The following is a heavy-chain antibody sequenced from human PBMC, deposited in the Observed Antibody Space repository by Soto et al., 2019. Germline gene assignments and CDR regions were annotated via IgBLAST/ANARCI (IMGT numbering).Heavy chain of an antibody. Sequence: ASVKVSCKASGYTFTSYGISWVRQAPGQGLEWMGWINAYNGNTNYAQKLQGRVTMTTDTSTSTAYMELRSLRSDDTAVFYCARDPVAGTYFDYWGQRTLVTVSS. J-gene: IGHJ4*02. CDR1: GYTFTSYG. V-gene: IGHV1-18*01. D-gene: IGHD6-19*01. CDR2: INAYNGNT. CDR3: ARDPVAGTYFDY.